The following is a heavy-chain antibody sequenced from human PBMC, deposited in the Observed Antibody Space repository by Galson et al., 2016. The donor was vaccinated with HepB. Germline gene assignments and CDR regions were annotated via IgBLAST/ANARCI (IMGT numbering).Heavy chain of an antibody. J-gene: IGHJ1*01. CDR1: GYTFTSYY. D-gene: IGHD4-11*01. CDR3: ARAPYSSRLYKYFQY. CDR2: INPSGGST. Sequence: SVKVSCKASGYTFTSYYMHWVRQAPGQGLEWMGIINPSGGSTSYAQKFQGRVTMTRDTSTSTVYMELSSLRSEDTAVYYCARAPYSSRLYKYFQYWGQGTLVTVSS. V-gene: IGHV1-46*01.